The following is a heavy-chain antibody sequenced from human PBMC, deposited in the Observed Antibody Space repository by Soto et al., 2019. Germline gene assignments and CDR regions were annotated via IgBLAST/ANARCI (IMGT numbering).Heavy chain of an antibody. Sequence: PGGSLRLSCLASGFTFSVYGMNWVRQAPGKGLEWVAVIWFDGKKQYYADSVKGRITISRDNSNNTLYLQMNSLRAEDTAVYYCARKFWPHSFDLCGQGALVTVSS. CDR2: IWFDGKKQ. D-gene: IGHD4-4*01. J-gene: IGHJ4*02. CDR3: ARKFWPHSFDL. CDR1: GFTFSVYG. V-gene: IGHV3-33*01.